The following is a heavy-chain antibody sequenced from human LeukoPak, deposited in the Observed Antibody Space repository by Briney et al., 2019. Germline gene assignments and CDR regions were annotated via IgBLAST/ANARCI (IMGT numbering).Heavy chain of an antibody. CDR2: IIPIFGTA. J-gene: IGHJ4*02. V-gene: IGHV1-69*13. CDR3: ARGYCSSTSCPTDY. D-gene: IGHD2-2*01. CDR1: GYTFTGYY. Sequence: SVKVSCKASGYTFTGYYMHWVRQAPGQGLEWMGGIIPIFGTANYAQKFQGRVTITADESTSTAYMELSSLRSEDTAVYYCARGYCSSTSCPTDYWGQGTLVTVSS.